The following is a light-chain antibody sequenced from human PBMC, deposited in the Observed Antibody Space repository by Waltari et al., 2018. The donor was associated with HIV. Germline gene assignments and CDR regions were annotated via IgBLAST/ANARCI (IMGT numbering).Light chain of an antibody. CDR1: RDIKSY. V-gene: IGKV1-9*01. CDR3: QHLDSYPS. CDR2: ASS. J-gene: IGKJ4*02. Sequence: DIQFTQSPSLPSSSLGDIVPIPCRASRDIKSYLVWYQQRPRKAPNLLHFASSTLHSGVPSRFSGSGSGTEFTHTITSLQPEDVATYGGQHLDSYPSFGAGTRVEIK.